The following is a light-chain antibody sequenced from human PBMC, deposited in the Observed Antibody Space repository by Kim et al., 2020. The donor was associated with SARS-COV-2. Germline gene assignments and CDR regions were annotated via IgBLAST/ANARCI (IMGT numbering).Light chain of an antibody. CDR1: QGTRNY. J-gene: IGKJ1*01. CDR2: AAS. V-gene: IGKV1-27*01. Sequence: SVGDRVTITRGASQGTRNYIAWDQQKTGRVPQRVIYAASALQSGVPYRGSGSGDGADITLTISSLWTQDVANYYCQKYKKATWTFGEGTKVDSK. CDR3: QKYKKATWT.